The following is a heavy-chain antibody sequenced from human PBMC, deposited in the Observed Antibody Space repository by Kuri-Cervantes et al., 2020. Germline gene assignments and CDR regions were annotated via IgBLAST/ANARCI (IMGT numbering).Heavy chain of an antibody. D-gene: IGHD1-1*01. Sequence: ASVKVSCKASGYTFTSYGISWVRQAPGQGLEWMGWISAYNGNTNYAQKFQGRVTITADESTSTAYMELSSLRAEDTALYYCAKANDVLNRLVSGMDVWGQGTTVTVSS. CDR1: GYTFTSYG. V-gene: IGHV1-18*01. J-gene: IGHJ6*02. CDR3: AKANDVLNRLVSGMDV. CDR2: ISAYNGNT.